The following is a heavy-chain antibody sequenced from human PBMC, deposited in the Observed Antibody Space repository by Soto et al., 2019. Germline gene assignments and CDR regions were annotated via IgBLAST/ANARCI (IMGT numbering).Heavy chain of an antibody. V-gene: IGHV6-1*01. CDR1: GDSVSSNSAA. J-gene: IGHJ6*02. CDR3: ARDEVAVAANYYYDYRIDV. Sequence: SRTLALPCVISGDSVSSNSAAWDSIRQSPARGLEWLGRTYYRSKWYNDYAETVKSRITINPVTTKNQFSLQLNSVTPEDTAVDYCARDEVAVAANYYYDYRIDVWGQGTMVTVSS. D-gene: IGHD6-19*01. CDR2: TYYRSKWYN.